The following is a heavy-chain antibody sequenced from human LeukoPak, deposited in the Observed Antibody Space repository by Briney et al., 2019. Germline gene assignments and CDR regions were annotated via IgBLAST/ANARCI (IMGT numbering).Heavy chain of an antibody. CDR1: GFAFSSYW. V-gene: IGHV3-7*01. D-gene: IGHD1-1*01. CDR3: ARDPYNWNDVTNWFDP. CDR2: INQDGSEK. Sequence: PGGSLRLSCAASGFAFSSYWMNWVRQAPGKGLEWVANINQDGSEKYYVDSVKGRFNIYRDNAKNSLHLQMNSLRAEDTAVYYCARDPYNWNDVTNWFDPWGQGTLVTVSS. J-gene: IGHJ5*02.